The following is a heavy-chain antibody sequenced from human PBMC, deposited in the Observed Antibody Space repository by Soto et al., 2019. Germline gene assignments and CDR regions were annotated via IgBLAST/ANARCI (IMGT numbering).Heavy chain of an antibody. Sequence: ASVKVSCKASGYTFTGYYMHWVRQAPGQGLEWMGWINPNSGGTNYAQKFQGWVTMTRDTSISTAYMELSRLRSDDTAVYYCARDRIVLVPAATYYYYYYGMDVWGQGTTVTVSS. CDR3: ARDRIVLVPAATYYYYYYGMDV. D-gene: IGHD2-2*01. CDR2: INPNSGGT. CDR1: GYTFTGYY. V-gene: IGHV1-2*04. J-gene: IGHJ6*02.